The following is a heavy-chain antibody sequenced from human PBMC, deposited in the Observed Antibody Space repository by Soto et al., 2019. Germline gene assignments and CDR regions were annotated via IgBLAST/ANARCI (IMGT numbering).Heavy chain of an antibody. CDR2: SSHSGTS. Sequence: QAQLQESGPGLVKPSGTLSLTCAVSGGSISSSHWWTGVRQSPGKGLEYIGESSHSGTSNSNPSLKSRVTLSVDKSKNHFSLTLTSVTAADTAVYYCARVVLTITRGAFDAWGQGTLVIVSS. D-gene: IGHD3-9*01. CDR1: GGSISSSHW. CDR3: ARVVLTITRGAFDA. V-gene: IGHV4-4*02. J-gene: IGHJ3*01.